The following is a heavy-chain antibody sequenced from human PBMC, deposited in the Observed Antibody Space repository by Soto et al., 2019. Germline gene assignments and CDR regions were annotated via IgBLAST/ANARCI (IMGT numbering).Heavy chain of an antibody. V-gene: IGHV3-33*01. J-gene: IGHJ4*02. CDR2: IWYDGSNK. CDR1: GFTFSSYG. CDR3: ARGMKYYYGSGSYGRGWNLDY. Sequence: QVQLVESGGGVVQPGRCLRLSCAASGFTFSSYGMHWVRQAPGKGLEWVAVIWYDGSNKYYADSVKGRFTISRDNSKNTLYLQMNSLRAEDTAVYYCARGMKYYYGSGSYGRGWNLDYWGQGTLVTVSS. D-gene: IGHD3-10*01.